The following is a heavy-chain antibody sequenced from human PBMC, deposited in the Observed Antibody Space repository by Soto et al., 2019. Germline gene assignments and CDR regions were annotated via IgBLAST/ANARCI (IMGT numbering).Heavy chain of an antibody. V-gene: IGHV4-59*08. J-gene: IGHJ4*02. CDR3: ARRFGYSSGWPNFDY. D-gene: IGHD6-19*01. Sequence: PSEPLSLTCTVSYGSISSYYWSWIRQPPGKGLEWIGYIYYSGSTNYNPSLKSRVTIAVDTSKNQFSLKLSSVTAADTAVYFCARRFGYSSGWPNFDYWGQGTLVTVSS. CDR2: IYYSGST. CDR1: YGSISSYY.